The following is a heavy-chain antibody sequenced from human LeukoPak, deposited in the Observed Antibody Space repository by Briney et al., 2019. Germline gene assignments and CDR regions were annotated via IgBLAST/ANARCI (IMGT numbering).Heavy chain of an antibody. J-gene: IGHJ4*02. D-gene: IGHD4-17*01. CDR3: ARDSFDYCDYATRVYFDY. CDR1: GFTFSSYW. Sequence: GGSLRLSCAASGFTFSSYWMSWVRQAPGKGLEWVANIKQDGSEKYYVDSVKGRFTISRDNAKNSLYLQMNSLRAEDTAVYYCARDSFDYCDYATRVYFDYWGQGTLVTVSS. V-gene: IGHV3-7*01. CDR2: IKQDGSEK.